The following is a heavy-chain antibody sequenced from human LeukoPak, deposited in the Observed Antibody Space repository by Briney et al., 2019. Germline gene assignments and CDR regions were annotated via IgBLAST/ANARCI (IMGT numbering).Heavy chain of an antibody. Sequence: ASVKVSCKASGYTFTSYYMHWVRQAPGQGLEWMGIINPSGGSTSYAQKFQGRVTMTRDTSTSTVYMELSSLGSEDTAVYYCARGGAPCGGDCYSRAFDIWGQGTMVTVSS. CDR2: INPSGGST. D-gene: IGHD2-21*02. V-gene: IGHV1-46*01. J-gene: IGHJ3*02. CDR3: ARGGAPCGGDCYSRAFDI. CDR1: GYTFTSYY.